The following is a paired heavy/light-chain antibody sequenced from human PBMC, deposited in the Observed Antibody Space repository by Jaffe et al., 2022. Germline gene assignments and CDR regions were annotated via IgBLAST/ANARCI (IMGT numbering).Heavy chain of an antibody. V-gene: IGHV3-48*03. D-gene: IGHD2-15*01. J-gene: IGHJ4*02. Sequence: EVQLVESGGGLEQPGGSLRLSCVASGFSFSSYEMNWVRQAPGKGLEWVSYIGSSGSAIYYADSVRGRFTISRDNAKNSLSLQMNSLRDEDTGVYYCARERGSYFDYWGQGTLVTVSS. CDR2: IGSSGSAI. CDR1: GFSFSSYE. CDR3: ARERGSYFDY.
Light chain of an antibody. V-gene: IGKV3-11*01. CDR1: QSVSSY. CDR2: DAS. J-gene: IGKJ3*01. CDR3: QHRSSWPPLFT. Sequence: EIVLTQSPATLSLSPGERATLSCRASQSVSSYLAWYQQKPGQAPSLLIYDASSRATGIPARFSGSGSGTDFTLTISSLEPEDFALYYCQHRSSWPPLFTFGPGTKIDIK.